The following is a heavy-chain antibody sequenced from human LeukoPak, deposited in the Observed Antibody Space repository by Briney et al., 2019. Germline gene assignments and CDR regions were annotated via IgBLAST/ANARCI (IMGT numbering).Heavy chain of an antibody. Sequence: GGSLRLSCAASGFTFTDFYVSWIRQAPGEGLGCVSYISSTGTTIFYGASVKGRFTVSRDNAKNSLYLQMDSLRIEDSAVYYCVRRRDYGDHSHFDYWGQGTRVTVSS. CDR1: GFTFTDFY. D-gene: IGHD4-23*01. CDR3: VRRRDYGDHSHFDY. CDR2: ISSTGTTI. J-gene: IGHJ4*02. V-gene: IGHV3-11*04.